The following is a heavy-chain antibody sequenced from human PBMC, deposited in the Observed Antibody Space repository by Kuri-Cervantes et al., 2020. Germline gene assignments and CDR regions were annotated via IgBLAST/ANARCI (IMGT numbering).Heavy chain of an antibody. Sequence: ASVKVSCKASGYTFTSYYMHWVRQAPGQGLEWMGIINPSGGSTSYAQKFQGRVTMTRDTSTSTVYMELRSLKADDTAVYFCARDGDYYDSSGYFSIWGQGTLVTVSS. D-gene: IGHD3-22*01. CDR3: ARDGDYYDSSGYFSI. CDR2: INPSGGST. CDR1: GYTFTSYY. J-gene: IGHJ4*02. V-gene: IGHV1-46*01.